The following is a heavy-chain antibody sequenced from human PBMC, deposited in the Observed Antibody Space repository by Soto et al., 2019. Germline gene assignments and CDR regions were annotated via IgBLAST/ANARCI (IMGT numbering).Heavy chain of an antibody. CDR2: ISWNSGSI. J-gene: IGHJ4*02. CDR3: AKVWDSSPDY. Sequence: SLKISCAASGFTFDDYAMHWVRQAPGKGLEWVSGISWNSGSIGYADSVKGRFTISRDNAKNSLYLQMNSLRAEDTALYYCAKVWDSSPDYWGQGTLVTVSS. V-gene: IGHV3-9*01. D-gene: IGHD6-13*01. CDR1: GFTFDDYA.